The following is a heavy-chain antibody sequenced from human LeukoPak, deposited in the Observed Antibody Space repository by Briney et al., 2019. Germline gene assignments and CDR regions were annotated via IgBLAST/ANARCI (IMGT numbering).Heavy chain of an antibody. J-gene: IGHJ4*02. CDR2: INSDGSST. D-gene: IGHD3-3*01. CDR3: ARRIYDFWSGYDY. CDR1: GFTFSSYW. V-gene: IGHV3-74*01. Sequence: PGGSLRLSCAASGFTFSSYWVHWVRQAPGKGLVWVSRINSDGSSTSYADSVKGRFTISRDNAKNTLYLQMNSLRAEDTAVYYCARRIYDFWSGYDYWGQGTLVTVSS.